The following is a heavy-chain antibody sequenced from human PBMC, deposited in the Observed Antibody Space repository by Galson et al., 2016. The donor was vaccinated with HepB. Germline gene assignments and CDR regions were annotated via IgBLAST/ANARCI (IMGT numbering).Heavy chain of an antibody. V-gene: IGHV4-61*01. Sequence: SETLSLTCNVSGGSVSGPYYYWSWIRQPPGKGLEYIGHIFYSGTATYNPSLKSRVSISVDTSNDQFPLKLNSVTAADTAVYYCARTSDLDFWGQGTLVTISS. CDR2: IFYSGTA. CDR3: ARTSDLDF. D-gene: IGHD2-2*01. CDR1: GGSVSGPYYY. J-gene: IGHJ4*02.